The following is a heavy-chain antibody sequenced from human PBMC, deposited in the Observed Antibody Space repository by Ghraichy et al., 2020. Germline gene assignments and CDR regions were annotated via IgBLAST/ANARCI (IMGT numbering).Heavy chain of an antibody. CDR1: GFSLSTSGVG. V-gene: IGHV2-5*01. J-gene: IGHJ4*02. CDR3: AHSTQNYYDSSGYYWDFDY. Sequence: SGPTLVKPTQTLTLTCTFSGFSLSTSGVGVGWIRQPPGKALEWLALIYWNDDKRYSPSLKSRLTITKDTSKNQVVLTMTNMDPVDTATYYCAHSTQNYYDSSGYYWDFDYWGQGTLVTVS. D-gene: IGHD3-22*01. CDR2: IYWNDDK.